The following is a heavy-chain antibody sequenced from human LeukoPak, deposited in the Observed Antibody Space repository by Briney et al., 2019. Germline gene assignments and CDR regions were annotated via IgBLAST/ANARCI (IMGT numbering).Heavy chain of an antibody. D-gene: IGHD3-22*01. CDR3: ARVNPYYYDSSGYYPFFGY. Sequence: SETLSLTCTVSGGSISSYYWSWIRQPPGKGLEWIGYIYYSGSTNYNPSLKSRVTISVDTSKNQFSLKLSSVTAADTAVYYCARVNPYYYDSSGYYPFFGYWGQGTLVTVSS. CDR2: IYYSGST. V-gene: IGHV4-59*01. J-gene: IGHJ4*02. CDR1: GGSISSYY.